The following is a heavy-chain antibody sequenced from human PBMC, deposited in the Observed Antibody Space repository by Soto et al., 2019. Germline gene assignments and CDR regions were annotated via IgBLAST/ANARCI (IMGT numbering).Heavy chain of an antibody. CDR3: ASYRGAFYFDH. Sequence: QVHLQESGPGLVKPSETLSLTCSVSGRSMSSNYWSWIRQSPDKGLEWLGYVFYGGSDYNPSLEGRVSMSVETSKSQFSLKLTSVTAADTAVYYCASYRGAFYFDHWGQGLLVTVSS. J-gene: IGHJ4*02. D-gene: IGHD4-4*01. CDR1: GRSMSSNY. V-gene: IGHV4-59*01. CDR2: VFYGGS.